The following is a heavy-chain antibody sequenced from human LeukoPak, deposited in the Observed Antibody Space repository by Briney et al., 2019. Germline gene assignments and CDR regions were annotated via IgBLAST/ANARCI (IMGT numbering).Heavy chain of an antibody. CDR1: GYTFTSYY. CDR2: INPSGGST. V-gene: IGHV1-46*01. CDR3: ARESGALRFLEWLYTKPYNWFDP. J-gene: IGHJ5*02. D-gene: IGHD3-3*01. Sequence: ASVKVSCKASGYTFTSYYMHWVRQAPGQGLEWMGIINPSGGSTSYARKFQGRVTMTRGTSTSTVYMELSSLRSEDTAVYYCARESGALRFLEWLYTKPYNWFDPWGQGTLVTVSS.